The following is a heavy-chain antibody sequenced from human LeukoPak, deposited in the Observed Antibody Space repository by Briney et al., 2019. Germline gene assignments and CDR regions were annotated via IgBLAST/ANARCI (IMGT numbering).Heavy chain of an antibody. Sequence: SETLSLTCTVSGGSISSSSYYWGWLRQPPGKGLEWIGTIYYSGSTYYNPSLKSRVTISVDTSKNQFSLKLSSVTAADTAVYYCARDYSSGSFDYWGQGTLVTVSS. J-gene: IGHJ4*02. CDR3: ARDYSSGSFDY. CDR2: IYYSGST. V-gene: IGHV4-39*02. CDR1: GGSISSSSYY. D-gene: IGHD6-19*01.